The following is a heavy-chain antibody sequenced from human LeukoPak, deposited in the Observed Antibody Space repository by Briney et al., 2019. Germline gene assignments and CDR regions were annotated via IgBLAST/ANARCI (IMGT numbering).Heavy chain of an antibody. J-gene: IGHJ5*02. CDR3: ARDLDYGPRNWFDP. Sequence: PSETLSLTCAVSGDSISSGGYSWSWIRQPAGKGLEWIGRISTTGGTIYNPSLKSRVTVSVDTSKNQFSLKLSSVTAADTAVYYCARDLDYGPRNWFDPWGQGTLVIVSS. CDR1: GDSISSGGYS. D-gene: IGHD4-17*01. V-gene: IGHV4-61*02. CDR2: ISTTGGT.